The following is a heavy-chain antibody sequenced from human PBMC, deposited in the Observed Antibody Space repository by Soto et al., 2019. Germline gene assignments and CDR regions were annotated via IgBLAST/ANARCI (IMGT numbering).Heavy chain of an antibody. V-gene: IGHV3-23*01. Sequence: EVQLLESGGGLVQPGGSLRVSCAASGFTFSFAAMTWVRQAPGKGLEWVSLISYNGENAYYADSVRGRFTISRDNSKDTLFLQMNMLRFEDSAVDYCAEDMELSGWGQGTLFTVSS. CDR3: AEDMELSG. D-gene: IGHD1-7*01. J-gene: IGHJ4*02. CDR1: GFTFSFAA. CDR2: ISYNGENA.